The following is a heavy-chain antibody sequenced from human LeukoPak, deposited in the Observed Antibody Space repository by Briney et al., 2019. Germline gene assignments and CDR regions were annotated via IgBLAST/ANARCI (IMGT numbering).Heavy chain of an antibody. CDR2: ISSSGSTI. V-gene: IGHV3-48*03. D-gene: IGHD5-24*01. CDR3: AREDGEYFDY. Sequence: GGSLRLSCAASGFTFSSYETNWVRQAPGKGLEWVSYISSSGSTIYYADSVTGRFTISRDNSKNTLYLQMNSLRGEDTALYYCAREDGEYFDYWGQGTLVTVSS. J-gene: IGHJ4*02. CDR1: GFTFSSYE.